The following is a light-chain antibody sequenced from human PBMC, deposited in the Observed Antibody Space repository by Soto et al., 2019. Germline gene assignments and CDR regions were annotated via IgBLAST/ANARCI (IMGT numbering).Light chain of an antibody. Sequence: EIGLTQYPGTLSLSRGERATLSCRASQSVSNNYLAWYQQKPGQAPRLLISGASTRATGIPARFSGSGSGTEFTLTISSLQSEDFAVYYCQQYNNWWTFGQGTKVDVK. V-gene: IGKV3-15*01. CDR2: GAS. CDR1: QSVSNN. CDR3: QQYNNWWT. J-gene: IGKJ1*01.